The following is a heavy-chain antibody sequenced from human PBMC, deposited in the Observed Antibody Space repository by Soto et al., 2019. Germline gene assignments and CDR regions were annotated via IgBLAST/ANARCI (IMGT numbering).Heavy chain of an antibody. CDR1: GDTISTGGYS. D-gene: IGHD4-17*01. CDR2: IYYSGST. V-gene: IGHV4-30-2*01. CDR3: AREDYGGTHNWLDP. J-gene: IGHJ5*02. Sequence: SETLSLTCAVSGDTISTGGYSWAWIRQPPGKGLEWIGHIYYSGSTYYNPSLKSRVTISVDWSKNQFSLKVNSVTAADTAVYYCAREDYGGTHNWLDPWGQGTLVTVSS.